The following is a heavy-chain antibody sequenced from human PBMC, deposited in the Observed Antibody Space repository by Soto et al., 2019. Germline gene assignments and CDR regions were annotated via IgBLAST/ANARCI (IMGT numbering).Heavy chain of an antibody. CDR3: ARTYYYDSSGRHRDWFDP. CDR2: IYYSGST. J-gene: IGHJ5*02. Sequence: PSETLSLTCTVSGGSISSSSYYWGWIRQPPGKGLEWIGSIYYSGSTYYNPSLKSRVTISVDTSKNQFSLKLSSVTAADTAVYYCARTYYYDSSGRHRDWFDPWGQGTPVTVSS. V-gene: IGHV4-39*01. CDR1: GGSISSSSYY. D-gene: IGHD3-22*01.